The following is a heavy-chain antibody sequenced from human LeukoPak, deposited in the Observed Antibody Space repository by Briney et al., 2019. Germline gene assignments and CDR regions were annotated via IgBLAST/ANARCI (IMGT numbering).Heavy chain of an antibody. CDR2: ISAYNGNT. CDR1: GYTFTSYG. CDR3: ARDLVRGVFYYYYYMDV. V-gene: IGHV1-18*01. J-gene: IGHJ6*03. D-gene: IGHD3-10*02. Sequence: GASVKVSCKASGYTFTSYGISWVRQAPGQGLEWMGWISAYNGNTNYAQKLQGRVTMTTDTSTSTAYMELGSLRSDDTAVYYCARDLVRGVFYYYYYMDVWGKGTTVTVSS.